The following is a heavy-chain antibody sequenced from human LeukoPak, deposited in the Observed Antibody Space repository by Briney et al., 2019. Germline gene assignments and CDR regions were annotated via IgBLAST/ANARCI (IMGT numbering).Heavy chain of an antibody. J-gene: IGHJ4*02. D-gene: IGHD2-21*01. CDR1: GGSISSGSYY. CDR3: AREGIGFDY. Sequence: PSETLSLTCTVSGGSISSGSYYWRWIRQPAGKGLEWIGRIYTSGSTNYNPSLKSRVTISVDTSKNQFSLKLSSVTAADTAVYYCAREGIGFDYWGQGTLVTVSS. CDR2: IYTSGST. V-gene: IGHV4-61*02.